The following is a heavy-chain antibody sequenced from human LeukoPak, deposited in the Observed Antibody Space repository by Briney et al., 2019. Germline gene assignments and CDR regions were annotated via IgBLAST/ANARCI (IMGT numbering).Heavy chain of an antibody. CDR2: IRNKVNSYTT. Sequence: PGRSLRLSCAASGFTFSDHYMDWVRQAPGKGLEWVGRIRNKVNSYTTEYAASVKGRFTISRDDSKNSVYLQMNSLKSEDTAVYYCAREFSGYDFWSGDKYYYYGMDVWGQGTTVTVSS. J-gene: IGHJ6*02. CDR3: AREFSGYDFWSGDKYYYYGMDV. V-gene: IGHV3-72*01. D-gene: IGHD3-3*01. CDR1: GFTFSDHY.